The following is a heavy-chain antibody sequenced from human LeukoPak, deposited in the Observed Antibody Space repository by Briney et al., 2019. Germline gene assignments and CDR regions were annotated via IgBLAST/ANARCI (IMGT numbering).Heavy chain of an antibody. V-gene: IGHV3-21*04. CDR1: GFTFSSYN. J-gene: IGHJ4*02. Sequence: PGGSLRLSCAASGFTFSSYNMNWVRQAPGKGLEWLSSIKNSANFIYYADSVKGRFTISRDNSKNTLYLQMNSLRAEDTAVYYCAKAAAGTEDYWGQGTLVTVSS. CDR2: IKNSANFI. D-gene: IGHD6-13*01. CDR3: AKAAAGTEDY.